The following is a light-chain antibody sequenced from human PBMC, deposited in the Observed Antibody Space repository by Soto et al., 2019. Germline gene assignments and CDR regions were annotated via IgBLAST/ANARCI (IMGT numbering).Light chain of an antibody. V-gene: IGLV1-47*01. J-gene: IGLJ2*01. CDR2: RNN. CDR3: AAWDYSLGGGV. CDR1: SSNIGSNY. Sequence: QSVLTQPPSASGTPGQRVTISCPGSSSNIGSNYVYWYQQLPGTAPKLLIYRNNQRPSGVPDRFSGSKSGTSASLAISGLRPEDEADYYCAAWDYSLGGGVFGGGTKLTVL.